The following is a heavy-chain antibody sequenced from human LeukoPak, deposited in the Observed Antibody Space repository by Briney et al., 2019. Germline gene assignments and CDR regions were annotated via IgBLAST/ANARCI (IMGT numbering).Heavy chain of an antibody. J-gene: IGHJ3*02. D-gene: IGHD3-9*01. CDR2: IYRSGIT. Sequence: TSETLSLTCLVSGYSISIGYHWGWIRQPPGKGLDWIGSIYRSGITYYNPSLKSRVTISVDTSKNQFSLKLSSVTAADTAVYYCARHDWTFDIWGQGTMVTASS. V-gene: IGHV4-38-2*01. CDR1: GYSISIGYH. CDR3: ARHDWTFDI.